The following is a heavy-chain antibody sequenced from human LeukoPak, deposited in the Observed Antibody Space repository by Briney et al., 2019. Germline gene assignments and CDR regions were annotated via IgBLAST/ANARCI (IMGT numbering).Heavy chain of an antibody. J-gene: IGHJ6*04. CDR3: ARDGRSGRGYYYYYGMDV. D-gene: IGHD1-26*01. V-gene: IGHV3-30*14. CDR2: ISYDGSNK. Sequence: GRSLRLSCAASGFTFSSYAMHWVRQAPGKGLEWVAVISYDGSNKYYADSVKGRFTFSRDNSKNTLYLQMNNLRAEDTAVYYCARDGRSGRGYYYYYGMDVWGEGTTVTVSS. CDR1: GFTFSSYA.